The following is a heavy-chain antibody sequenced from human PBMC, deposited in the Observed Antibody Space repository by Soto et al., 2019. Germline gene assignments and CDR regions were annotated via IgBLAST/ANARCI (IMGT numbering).Heavy chain of an antibody. V-gene: IGHV1-18*04. D-gene: IGHD3-3*01. J-gene: IGHJ6*02. CDR3: ARDGRYDFWSGDYYYGMDV. CDR1: GYTFTSYG. Sequence: ASVKVSCKVSGYTFTSYGISWVRQAPGQGLEWMGWISAYNGNTNYAQKLQGRVTMTTDTSTSTAYMELRSLRSDDTAVYYCARDGRYDFWSGDYYYGMDVWGQGTTVTVSS. CDR2: ISAYNGNT.